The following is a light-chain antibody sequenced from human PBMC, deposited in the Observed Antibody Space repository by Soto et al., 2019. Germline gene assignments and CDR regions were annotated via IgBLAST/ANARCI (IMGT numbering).Light chain of an antibody. V-gene: IGKV2-28*01. CDR3: MQALQTPPT. J-gene: IGKJ1*01. CDR1: QSLRHSNGYNY. CDR2: LGS. Sequence: DTVMTQSPLSLPVTPGEPASISCRSSQSLRHSNGYNYLDWYLQKPGQSPQLLIYLGSNRASGVPDRFSGSGSGTDFTLKISRVEAEDVGVYYCMQALQTPPTFGQGTKVEIK.